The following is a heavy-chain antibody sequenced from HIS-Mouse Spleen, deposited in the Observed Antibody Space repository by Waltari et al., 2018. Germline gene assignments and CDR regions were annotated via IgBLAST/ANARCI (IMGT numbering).Heavy chain of an antibody. CDR3: AREIPYSSSWYDWYFDL. CDR1: GGPLSSSSYY. CDR2: IYYSGSS. Sequence: QLQLQESGPGLVKPSETLPLTCTVSGGPLSSSSYYLGWIRQPPGKGLEWIGSIYYSGSSYYNPSLKSRVTISVDTSKNQFSLKLSSVTAADTAVYYCAREIPYSSSWYDWYFDLWGRGTLVTVSS. J-gene: IGHJ2*01. V-gene: IGHV4-39*07. D-gene: IGHD6-13*01.